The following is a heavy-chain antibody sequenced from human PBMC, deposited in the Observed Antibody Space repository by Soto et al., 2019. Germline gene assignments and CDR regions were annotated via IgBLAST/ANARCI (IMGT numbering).Heavy chain of an antibody. D-gene: IGHD4-17*01. J-gene: IGHJ6*02. CDR3: ARVTDYGGNLKGYYGMDV. Sequence: SVKVSCKASGYTFTGYYMHWVRQAPGQGLEWMGLINPNSGGTNYAQKFQGWVTMTRDTSISTAFMELSRLRSDDTAVYYCARVTDYGGNLKGYYGMDVWGQGTTVTVSS. CDR1: GYTFTGYY. V-gene: IGHV1-2*04. CDR2: INPNSGGT.